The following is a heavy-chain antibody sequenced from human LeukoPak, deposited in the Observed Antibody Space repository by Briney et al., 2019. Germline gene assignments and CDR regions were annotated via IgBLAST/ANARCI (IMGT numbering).Heavy chain of an antibody. D-gene: IGHD3-16*01. J-gene: IGHJ4*02. Sequence: SETLSLTCAAYGGSFSGYYWSWIRQPPGKGLEWIGEIDHSGSTNYNPSLKSRVTMSVDTSKNQFSLNLSSVTAADTAVYYCARPDYDYIWGSSPFYYWGQGTLVTVSS. CDR1: GGSFSGYY. V-gene: IGHV4-34*01. CDR2: IDHSGST. CDR3: ARPDYDYIWGSSPFYY.